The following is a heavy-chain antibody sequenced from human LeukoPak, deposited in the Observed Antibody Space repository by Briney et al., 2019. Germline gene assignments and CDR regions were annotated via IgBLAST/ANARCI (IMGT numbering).Heavy chain of an antibody. V-gene: IGHV1-69*06. Sequence: GASVKVSCKASGGTFSSYAISRVRQAPGQGLEWMGRIIPIFGTANYAQKFQGRVTITADKSTSTAYMELSSLRSEDTAVYYCARLRDDTSLYYYYMDVWGKGTTVTVSS. CDR2: IIPIFGTA. CDR3: ARLRDDTSLYYYYMDV. CDR1: GGTFSSYA. D-gene: IGHD3-9*01. J-gene: IGHJ6*03.